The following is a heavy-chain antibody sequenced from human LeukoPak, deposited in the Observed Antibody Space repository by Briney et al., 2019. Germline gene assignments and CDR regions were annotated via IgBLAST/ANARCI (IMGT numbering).Heavy chain of an antibody. V-gene: IGHV4-38-2*01. D-gene: IGHD4-23*01. CDR2: IYYSGST. CDR1: GFTFSSYW. CDR3: ARSPTTVVTNYFDY. J-gene: IGHJ4*02. Sequence: GSLRLSCAASGFTFSSYWMHWVRQAPGKGLGWIGSIYYSGSTYYNPSLKSRVTISVDTSKNQFSLKLSSVTAADTAVYYCARSPTTVVTNYFDYWGQGTLVTVSS.